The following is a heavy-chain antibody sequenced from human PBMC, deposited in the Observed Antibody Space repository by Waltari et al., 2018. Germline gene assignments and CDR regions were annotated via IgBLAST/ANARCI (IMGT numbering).Heavy chain of an antibody. CDR3: ASSYGPPNDAFDI. CDR2: IYYSGST. Sequence: VSCGSISSHYWSWIRQPPGKGLEWIGYIYYSGSTNYNPSLKSRVTISVDTSKNQFSLKLSSVTAADTAVYYCASSYGPPNDAFDIWGQGTMVTVSS. D-gene: IGHD5-18*01. V-gene: IGHV4-59*11. J-gene: IGHJ3*02. CDR1: CGSISSHY.